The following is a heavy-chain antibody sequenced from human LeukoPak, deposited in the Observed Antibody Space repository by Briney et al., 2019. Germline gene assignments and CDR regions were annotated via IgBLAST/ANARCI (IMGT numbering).Heavy chain of an antibody. Sequence: GGSLRLSCAASGFTVSNNYMSWVRQAPGKGLEWVSVIYSGGSTYYANSVKGCFTISRDSSRNALYLQMNSLRAEDAAVYYCAIVEMTTSAEYFQHWGQGTLVTVSS. CDR3: AIVEMTTSAEYFQH. CDR2: IYSGGST. D-gene: IGHD5-24*01. CDR1: GFTVSNNY. V-gene: IGHV3-53*01. J-gene: IGHJ1*01.